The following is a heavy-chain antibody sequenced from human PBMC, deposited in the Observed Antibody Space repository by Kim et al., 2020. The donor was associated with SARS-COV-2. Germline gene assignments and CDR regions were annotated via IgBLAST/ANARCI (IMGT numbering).Heavy chain of an antibody. CDR1: GFTFDDYA. V-gene: IGHV3-9*01. J-gene: IGHJ4*02. CDR3: AKGGWEWLRFQIIDY. Sequence: GGSLRLSCAASGFTFDDYAMHWVRQAPGKGLEWVSGISWNSGSIGYADSVKGRFTISRDNAKNSLYLQMNSLRAEDTALYYCAKGGWEWLRFQIIDYWGQGTLVTVSS. CDR2: ISWNSGSI. D-gene: IGHD5-12*01.